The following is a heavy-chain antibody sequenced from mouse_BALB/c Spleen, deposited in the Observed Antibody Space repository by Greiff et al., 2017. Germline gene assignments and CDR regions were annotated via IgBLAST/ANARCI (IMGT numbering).Heavy chain of an antibody. CDR2: INPGSGGT. J-gene: IGHJ2*01. CDR3: ARGWYYGSSSFDY. Sequence: QVQLQQSGAELVRPGTSVKVSCKASGYAFTNYLIEWVKQRPGQGLEWIGVINPGSGGTNYNEKFKGKATLTADKSSSTAYMQLSSLTSDDSAVYVCARGWYYGSSSFDYWGQGTTLTVSS. CDR1: GYAFTNYL. D-gene: IGHD1-1*01. V-gene: IGHV1-54*01.